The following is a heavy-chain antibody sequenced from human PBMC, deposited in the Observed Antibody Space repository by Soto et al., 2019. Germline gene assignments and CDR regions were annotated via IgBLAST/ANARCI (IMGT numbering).Heavy chain of an antibody. CDR2: ISYDGSNK. V-gene: IGHV3-30-3*01. CDR3: AREYSSSWHWWFDP. Sequence: GGSLRLSCAASGFTFISYAMHWVRQAPGKGLEWVAVISYDGSNKYYADSVKGRFTISRDNSKNTLYLQMNSLRAEDTAVYYCAREYSSSWHWWFDPWGQGTLVTVSS. CDR1: GFTFISYA. D-gene: IGHD6-13*01. J-gene: IGHJ5*02.